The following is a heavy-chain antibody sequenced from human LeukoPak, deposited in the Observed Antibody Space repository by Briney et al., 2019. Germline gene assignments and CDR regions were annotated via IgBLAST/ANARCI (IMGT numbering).Heavy chain of an antibody. J-gene: IGHJ4*02. CDR2: MNPNSGNT. D-gene: IGHD3-3*01. CDR3: ARDYNDDFWSGRGYDY. Sequence: ASVKVSCKASGYTFTSYDINWVRQATGQGLEWMGWMNPNSGNTGYAQKFQGRVTMTRNTSISTAYMELSSLRSEDTAVYYCARDYNDDFWSGRGYDYWGQGTLVTVSS. V-gene: IGHV1-8*01. CDR1: GYTFTSYD.